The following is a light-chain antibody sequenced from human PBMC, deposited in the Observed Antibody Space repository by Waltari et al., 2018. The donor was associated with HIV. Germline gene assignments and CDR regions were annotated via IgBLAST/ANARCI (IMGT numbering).Light chain of an antibody. CDR3: VLYMGSGISV. CDR2: STN. V-gene: IGLV8-61*01. CDR1: SGSSSTSYS. J-gene: IGLJ3*02. Sequence: QTVVTKEPSFSVSPGGTVTLTFGLSSGSSSTSYSPTWYQQTPAQAPSTLIYSTNTRSSGVPDRFSGSILGNKAALTITGAQADDESDYYCVLYMGSGISVFGGGTKLTVL.